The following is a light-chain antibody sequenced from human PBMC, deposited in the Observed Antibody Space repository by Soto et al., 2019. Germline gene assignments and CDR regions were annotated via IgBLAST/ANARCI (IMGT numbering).Light chain of an antibody. Sequence: EIVMTQSPATLSLSPGERATLSCRASQSVGKYLVWYQQKPGQAPRLLIYDASNRATGIPARFSGSGSGTDFTLTISSLEPEDFAVYYCQHFVNSLTWTFGQGTKVEIK. V-gene: IGKV3-11*01. CDR3: QHFVNSLTWT. CDR2: DAS. CDR1: QSVGKY. J-gene: IGKJ1*01.